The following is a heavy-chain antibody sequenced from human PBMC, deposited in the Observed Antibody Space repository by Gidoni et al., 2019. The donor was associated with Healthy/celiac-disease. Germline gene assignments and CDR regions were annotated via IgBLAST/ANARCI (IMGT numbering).Heavy chain of an antibody. CDR2: ISAYNGNT. V-gene: IGHV1-18*01. CDR1: GYTFTSYG. J-gene: IGHJ6*02. Sequence: QIQLVQSGAEVKKPGASVKVSCKDSGYTFTSYGISWVRQGPGQGVDWMGWISAYNGNTNYAQKLQGRVTMTTDTSTSTAYMELRSLRSDDTAVYYCARDYEIGDSVGYYYYYGMDVWGQGTTVTVSS. D-gene: IGHD3-9*01. CDR3: ARDYEIGDSVGYYYYYGMDV.